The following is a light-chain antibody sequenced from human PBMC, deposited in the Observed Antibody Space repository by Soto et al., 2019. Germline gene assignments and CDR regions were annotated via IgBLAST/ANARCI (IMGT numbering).Light chain of an antibody. CDR2: KVS. V-gene: IGKV2-30*02. CDR1: QSLVHSDGIAY. Sequence: DVVMTQSPLSLPVTLGQPASISCRSNQSLVHSDGIAYFSWFQQRPGRSPSRLIYKVSNRDSGVSARFSGSGSGTDFALKIRRVEAEDVGVYYSMQGTLWPITFGQGPRLQI. CDR3: MQGTLWPIT. J-gene: IGKJ5*01.